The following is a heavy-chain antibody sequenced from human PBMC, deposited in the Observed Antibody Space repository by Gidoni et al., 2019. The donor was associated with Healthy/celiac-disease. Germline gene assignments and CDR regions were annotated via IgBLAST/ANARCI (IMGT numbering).Heavy chain of an antibody. J-gene: IGHJ3*02. V-gene: IGHV3-30-3*01. D-gene: IGHD3-10*01. Sequence: QVQLVESGGGVVQPGRSLRLSCAASGFTFSSYAMHLVRQAPGKGLGWVAVISYDGSNKYYADSVKGRFTISRDNSKNTLYLQMNSLRAEDTAVYYCAGEPLGGTMVRGANAFDIWGQGTMVTVSS. CDR1: GFTFSSYA. CDR2: ISYDGSNK. CDR3: AGEPLGGTMVRGANAFDI.